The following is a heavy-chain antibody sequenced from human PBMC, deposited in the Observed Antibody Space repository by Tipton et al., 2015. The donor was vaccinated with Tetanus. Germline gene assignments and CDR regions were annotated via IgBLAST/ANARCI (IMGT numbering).Heavy chain of an antibody. CDR3: ARGLRYYYETSAYDY. J-gene: IGHJ4*02. Sequence: QLVQSGAEVRKPGASVKVPCKASGYTFTNYGIGWVRQAPGQGLEWMGWITVYNGYTDYAQALQGRVTVTTDTSTSTAYMEVRNLRSDDTAVYFCARGLRYYYETSAYDYWGQGTLVTVSS. V-gene: IGHV1-18*01. D-gene: IGHD3-22*01. CDR1: GYTFTNYG. CDR2: ITVYNGYT.